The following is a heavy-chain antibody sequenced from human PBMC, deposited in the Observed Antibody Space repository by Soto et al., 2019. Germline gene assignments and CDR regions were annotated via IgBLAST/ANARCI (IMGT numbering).Heavy chain of an antibody. V-gene: IGHV1-46*01. Sequence: QVQLVQSGAEVKKPGASVKVSCKASGYTFTSYYMHWVRQAPGQGLEWMGIINPSGGSTSYAQKFRGRVTMTRDTSSSTVYMELRSLRSEDTAVYYCARQARYCTNGVCSAYGMDVWGQGTTVTVSS. CDR2: INPSGGST. J-gene: IGHJ6*02. CDR1: GYTFTSYY. CDR3: ARQARYCTNGVCSAYGMDV. D-gene: IGHD2-8*01.